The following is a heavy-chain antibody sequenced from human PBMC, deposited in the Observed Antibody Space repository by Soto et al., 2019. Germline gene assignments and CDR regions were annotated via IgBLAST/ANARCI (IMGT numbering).Heavy chain of an antibody. V-gene: IGHV1-3*01. CDR2: INAGNGNT. Sequence: ASVKVSCKASGYTFTSYGMHWVRQAPGQRLEWMGWINAGNGNTKYSQKFQGRVTITRDTSASTAYMELSSLRSEDTAVYYCARVAMSCSGGSCYFGWFDPWGQGTLVTVSS. CDR3: ARVAMSCSGGSCYFGWFDP. CDR1: GYTFTSYG. J-gene: IGHJ5*02. D-gene: IGHD2-15*01.